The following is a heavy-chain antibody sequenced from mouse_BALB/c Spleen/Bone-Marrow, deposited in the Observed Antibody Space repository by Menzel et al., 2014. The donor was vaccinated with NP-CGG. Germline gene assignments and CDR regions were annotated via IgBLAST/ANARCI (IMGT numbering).Heavy chain of an antibody. CDR1: GFDFSGFW. Sequence: EVQLQQSGGGLVQPGGSLKPSCAASGFDFSGFWMGWVRQAPGKGLEWIGEINPDSSTINYTPSLKDRFIIPRDNAKNTLYLQMSKVRSEDTALYYCARLGYYGGFAYWGQGTLVTVSA. CDR2: INPDSSTI. J-gene: IGHJ3*01. V-gene: IGHV4-1*02. D-gene: IGHD2-3*01. CDR3: ARLGYYGGFAY.